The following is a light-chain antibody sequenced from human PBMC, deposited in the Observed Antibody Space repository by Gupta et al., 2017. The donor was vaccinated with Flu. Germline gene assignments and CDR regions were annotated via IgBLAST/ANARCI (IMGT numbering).Light chain of an antibody. Sequence: HSALTQPASVSGSPGQSITISCTGTSSDIGGYNYVSWYQQHPGKAHKLMIYEVSNRPSGVSNRFSGSKSDNTASLTISGRQTEDEADYYCSSYTTSSTVVFGGGTKLTVL. CDR3: SSYTTSSTVV. J-gene: IGLJ2*01. V-gene: IGLV2-14*01. CDR1: SSDIGGYNY. CDR2: EVS.